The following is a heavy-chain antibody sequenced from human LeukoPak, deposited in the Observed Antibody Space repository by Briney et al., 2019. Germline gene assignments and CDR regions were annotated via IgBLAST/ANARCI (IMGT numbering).Heavy chain of an antibody. D-gene: IGHD6-13*01. Sequence: GASVKVSCKASGYTFRGYYKYWVRQAPGRGLEWIGIINPSSGSTSYAQRFQGRVTMTRDTSTSTVYMELSSLRSEDTAVYYCARDYYSSSWIGYTLGYWGQGTLVTVSS. J-gene: IGHJ4*02. CDR3: ARDYYSSSWIGYTLGY. CDR2: INPSSGST. CDR1: GYTFRGYY. V-gene: IGHV1-46*01.